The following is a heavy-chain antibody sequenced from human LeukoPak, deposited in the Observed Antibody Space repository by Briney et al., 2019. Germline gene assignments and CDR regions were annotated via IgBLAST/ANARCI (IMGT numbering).Heavy chain of an antibody. V-gene: IGHV3-30*02. CDR3: ARDFYGDYSGSCFDY. Sequence: PGGSLRLSCAASGFTLSSYGMHWVRQAPGKGLEWVAFIRYDGSNKYYADSVKSRFSISRDNSKNTLYLQMNSLRAEDTAVYYCARDFYGDYSGSCFDYWGQGTLVTVPS. D-gene: IGHD4-17*01. J-gene: IGHJ4*02. CDR1: GFTLSSYG. CDR2: IRYDGSNK.